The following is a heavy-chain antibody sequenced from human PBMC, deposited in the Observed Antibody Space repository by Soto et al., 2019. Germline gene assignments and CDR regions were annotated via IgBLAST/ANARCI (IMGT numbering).Heavy chain of an antibody. J-gene: IGHJ6*03. Sequence: ASVKVSCKASGYTFTSYGISWVRQAPGQGLEWMGWISAYNGNTNYAQKLQGRVTMTTDTSTSTAYMEMRSLRSDDTAVYYCARDRIKQQLVLSYYMDVWGKGTTVTVSS. CDR2: ISAYNGNT. D-gene: IGHD6-13*01. CDR1: GYTFTSYG. V-gene: IGHV1-18*01. CDR3: ARDRIKQQLVLSYYMDV.